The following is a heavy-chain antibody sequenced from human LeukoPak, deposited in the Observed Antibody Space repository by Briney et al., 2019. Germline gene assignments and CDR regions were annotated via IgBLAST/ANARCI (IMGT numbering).Heavy chain of an antibody. V-gene: IGHV4-4*07. CDR1: GGSISSYY. D-gene: IGHD6-6*01. J-gene: IGHJ3*02. CDR2: IYTSGST. CDR3: ARWSIASRGATDAFDI. Sequence: PSETLSLTCTVSGGSISSYYWSWIRQPAGKGLEWIGRIYTSGSTNYNPSLKSRVTISVDTSKNQFSLKLSSVTAADTAVYYCARWSIASRGATDAFDIWGQGTMVTVSS.